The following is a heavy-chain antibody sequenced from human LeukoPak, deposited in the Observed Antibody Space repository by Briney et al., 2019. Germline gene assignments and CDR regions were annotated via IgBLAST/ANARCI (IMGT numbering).Heavy chain of an antibody. V-gene: IGHV4-39*07. CDR3: ARTPFFYYYYYYYMDV. CDR1: GGSISTSNYY. J-gene: IGHJ6*03. Sequence: SETLSLTCTVSGGSISTSNYYWGWIRQPPGKGLEWIGNIFYSGSTYYGPSLKSRLTISLDTSRNQFSLKLSSVTAADTAVYYCARTPFFYYYYYYYMDVWGKGTTVTVSS. CDR2: IFYSGST.